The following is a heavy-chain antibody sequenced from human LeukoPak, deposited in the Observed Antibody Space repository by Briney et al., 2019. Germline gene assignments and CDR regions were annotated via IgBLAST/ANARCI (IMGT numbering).Heavy chain of an antibody. CDR2: ISGSGGST. CDR3: ARAGIVATIVMFDY. D-gene: IGHD5-12*01. J-gene: IGHJ4*02. Sequence: GGSLRLSCAASGFTFSSYAMSWVRQAPGKGLEWVSAISGSGGSTYYADSVKGRFTTSRDNAKKSLFLQMNSLRAEDTAVYYCARAGIVATIVMFDYWGQGTLVTVSS. CDR1: GFTFSSYA. V-gene: IGHV3-23*01.